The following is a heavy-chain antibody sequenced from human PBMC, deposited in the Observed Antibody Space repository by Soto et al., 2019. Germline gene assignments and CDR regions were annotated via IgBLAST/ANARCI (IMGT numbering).Heavy chain of an antibody. V-gene: IGHV4-31*03. D-gene: IGHD2-8*01. J-gene: IGHJ6*02. CDR1: GGSISSGGYY. CDR2: IYYSGST. CDR3: ARGCTSGVCYNPCSGLHHGMDV. Sequence: SETLSLTCTASGGSISSGGYYWSWIRQHPGKGLEWIGYIYYSGSTYYNPSLKSRVTISVDTSKNQFSLKLSSVTAADTAVYYCARGCTSGVCYNPCSGLHHGMDVWGQGTTVTVYS.